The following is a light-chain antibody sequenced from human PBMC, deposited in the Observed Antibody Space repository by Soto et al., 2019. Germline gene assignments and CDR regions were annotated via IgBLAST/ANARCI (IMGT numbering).Light chain of an antibody. CDR3: QQSYSTPPT. CDR2: AAT. CDR1: QSIRGY. V-gene: IGKV1-39*01. Sequence: DIQMTQYTSSLSASVGDRVTITCRASQSIRGYLNWYQQKPEKAPKPLLLAATSMESGVPSRLSASGSGPDFTLTISSRQPEDFLTYYCQQSYSTPPTFRQWTNLEIK. J-gene: IGKJ2*01.